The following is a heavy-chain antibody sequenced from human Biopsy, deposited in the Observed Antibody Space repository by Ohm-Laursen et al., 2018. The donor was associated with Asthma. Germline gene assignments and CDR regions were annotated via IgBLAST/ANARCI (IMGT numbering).Heavy chain of an antibody. D-gene: IGHD5-12*01. Sequence: SSVTVSCKASGDSFSNYAISWARQAPGQGLEWMGGLIPVLGTPDHAQMFEGRVTITADESTSTAYMELSSLSSEDTAVYYCARGYSGSDRIVYYYSGLEVWGQGTTVTVSS. CDR1: GDSFSNYA. CDR2: LIPVLGTP. CDR3: ARGYSGSDRIVYYYSGLEV. V-gene: IGHV1-69*01. J-gene: IGHJ6*02.